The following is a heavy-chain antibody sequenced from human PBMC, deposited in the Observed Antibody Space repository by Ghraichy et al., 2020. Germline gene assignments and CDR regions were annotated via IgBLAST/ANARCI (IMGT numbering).Heavy chain of an antibody. Sequence: SQTLSLTCAISGDSVSSNSVAWNWIRQSPSRGLEWLGRTYYTSKWYNDYAISVKGRITINPDTSENQFSLQLSSVIPEDTAIYYCARGRNSAFVIWAQGTMVIVSS. CDR2: TYYTSKWYN. J-gene: IGHJ3*02. CDR1: GDSVSSNSVA. V-gene: IGHV6-1*01. CDR3: ARGRNSAFVI. D-gene: IGHD4-23*01.